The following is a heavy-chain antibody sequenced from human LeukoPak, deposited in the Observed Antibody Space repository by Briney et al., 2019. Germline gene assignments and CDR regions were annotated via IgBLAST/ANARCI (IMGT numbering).Heavy chain of an antibody. CDR3: ASHSSGWCMT. CDR2: INHSGST. Sequence: SETLSLTCAVYGGSFSGYYWSWIRQPPGKGLEWIGEINHSGSTNYNPSLKSRVTISVDTSKNQFSLKLSSVTAADTAVYYCASHSSGWCMTWGQGTLVTVSS. D-gene: IGHD6-19*01. J-gene: IGHJ4*02. V-gene: IGHV4-34*01. CDR1: GGSFSGYY.